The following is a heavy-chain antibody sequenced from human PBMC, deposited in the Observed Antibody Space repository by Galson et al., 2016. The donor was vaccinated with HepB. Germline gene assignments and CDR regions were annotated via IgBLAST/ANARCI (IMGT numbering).Heavy chain of an antibody. J-gene: IGHJ6*02. CDR1: GGTFNSDA. Sequence: SVKVSCKASGGTFNSDAINWVRQAPGQGLEWMGQIIPIFGLANYAQKFQGRVTINADESTSTAYMELSSLRSEDTAVYYCGRVRSHNYDTLTGPAVMDVWGQGTAVTVS. D-gene: IGHD3-9*01. V-gene: IGHV1-69*13. CDR3: GRVRSHNYDTLTGPAVMDV. CDR2: IIPIFGLA.